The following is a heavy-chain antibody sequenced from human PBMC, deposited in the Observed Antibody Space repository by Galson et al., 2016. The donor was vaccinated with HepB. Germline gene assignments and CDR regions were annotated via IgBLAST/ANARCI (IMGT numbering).Heavy chain of an antibody. CDR1: GESLSGYF. CDR3: ARDGFPGFGSFFDY. V-gene: IGHV4-34*01. CDR2: VNHRGTT. Sequence: LSLPCTVSGESLSGYFWSWIRQPPGAGLEWIGEVNHRGTTNYDPSLESRVTISADTSKNQFSLNLSSVTAADTAVYCCARDGFPGFGSFFDYWGHGALVTVSS. D-gene: IGHD3-10*01. J-gene: IGHJ4*01.